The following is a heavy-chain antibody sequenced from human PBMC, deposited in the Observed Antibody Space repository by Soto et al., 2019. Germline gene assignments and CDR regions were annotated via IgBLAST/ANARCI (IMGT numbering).Heavy chain of an antibody. J-gene: IGHJ4*02. CDR1: GFTFSDYS. CDR3: ARAASNGTNGVCYTPFDY. Sequence: QVQLVESGGGLVKPGGSLRLSCAAAGFTFSDYSMSWLRQAPGKGLEWVSYISSSGSTIYYADSVNGRFTISRDNAKNSLYLQMNSLIAEDTAGYYCARAASNGTNGVCYTPFDYWGQGTRVIVSS. D-gene: IGHD2-8*01. CDR2: ISSSGSTI. V-gene: IGHV3-11*01.